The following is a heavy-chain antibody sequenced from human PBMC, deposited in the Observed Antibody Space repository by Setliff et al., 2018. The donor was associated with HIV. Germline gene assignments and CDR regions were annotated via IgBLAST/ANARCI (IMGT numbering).Heavy chain of an antibody. V-gene: IGHV3-20*04. CDR2: ITWNGHTT. D-gene: IGHD3-3*01. J-gene: IGHJ3*01. CDR1: GFTFSSFN. Sequence: GGSLRLSCAASGFTFSSFNMNWVRQAPGKGLEWVSGITWNGHTTDYADSVKGRFTISRDNRNKFLYLQMNSLSAEDTVLYYCVRGQTMYGVVIYDAFNVWGHGTMVTVSS. CDR3: VRGQTMYGVVIYDAFNV.